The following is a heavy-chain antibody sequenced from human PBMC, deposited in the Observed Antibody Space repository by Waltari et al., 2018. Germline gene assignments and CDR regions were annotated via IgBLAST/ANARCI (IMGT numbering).Heavy chain of an antibody. CDR3: ARGGEYVWKV. J-gene: IGHJ4*02. D-gene: IGHD3-16*01. CDR1: GDSVNSDSW. V-gene: IGHV4-4*02. Sequence: QVQLQGSGPRLVKPSETLFLTCAMSGDSVNSDSWWTWVRQRPGETLEWNAETFHTGSSHYNPSLQSRVTILLDKSKNQFSLEMKYVTAADTAVYYCARGGEYVWKVWGQGALVIVSS. CDR2: TFHTGSS.